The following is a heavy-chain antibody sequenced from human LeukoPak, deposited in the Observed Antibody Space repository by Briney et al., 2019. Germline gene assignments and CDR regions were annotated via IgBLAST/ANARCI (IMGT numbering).Heavy chain of an antibody. Sequence: SETLSLTCTVSGGSISSYYWSWIRQPPGKGLEWIGYIYYSGSTNYNPSLKSRVTISVDTSKNQFSLKLSSVTAADTAVYYCARELLWFGESSSYYYYGMDVWGQGTTVTVSS. CDR3: ARELLWFGESSSYYYYGMDV. CDR2: IYYSGST. V-gene: IGHV4-59*12. D-gene: IGHD3-10*01. CDR1: GGSISSYY. J-gene: IGHJ6*02.